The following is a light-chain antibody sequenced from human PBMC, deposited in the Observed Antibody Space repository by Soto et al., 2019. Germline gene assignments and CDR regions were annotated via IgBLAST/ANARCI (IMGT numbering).Light chain of an antibody. CDR3: QQYNDWPLT. J-gene: IGKJ4*01. V-gene: IGKV3D-15*01. CDR1: QSFSIN. Sequence: EIVMTQSPATLSVSPGERVTLSCRASQSFSINLAWYQQKPGQAPRLLIYGVSTRATGIPARFSGSGSGTEFTLTISSLQSEDFAVYHCQQYNDWPLTFGGGTKVEIK. CDR2: GVS.